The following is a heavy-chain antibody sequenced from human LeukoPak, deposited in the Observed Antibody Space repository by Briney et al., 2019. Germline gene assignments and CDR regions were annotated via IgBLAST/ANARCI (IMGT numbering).Heavy chain of an antibody. V-gene: IGHV3-74*01. J-gene: IGHJ6*02. CDR3: AVLVRYYYYGMDV. CDR2: INSDGSST. D-gene: IGHD2-15*01. CDR1: GFTFSSYW. Sequence: GSLRLSCAASGFTFSSYWMHWVRQAPGKGLVWVSRINSDGSSTSYADSVKGRFTISRDNAKNTLYLQMNSLRAEDTAVYYCAVLVRYYYYGMDVWGQGTTVTVSS.